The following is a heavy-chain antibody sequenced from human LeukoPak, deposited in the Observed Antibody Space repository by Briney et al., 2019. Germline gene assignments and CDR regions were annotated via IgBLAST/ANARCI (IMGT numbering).Heavy chain of an antibody. Sequence: PSETLSLTCTVSGDSISNYYWSWSRQSPGKELEWIGYMYNRGSTIYNPSLKSRVTISTDTSKNQFSLRLTSVTAADTAVYYCARTETAVTGTLDSWGQGTLITVSS. CDR3: ARTETAVTGTLDS. D-gene: IGHD6-19*01. V-gene: IGHV4-59*01. CDR1: GDSISNYY. J-gene: IGHJ4*02. CDR2: MYNRGST.